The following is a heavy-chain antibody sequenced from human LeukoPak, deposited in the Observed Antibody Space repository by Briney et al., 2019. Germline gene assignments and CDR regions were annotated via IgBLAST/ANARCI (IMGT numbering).Heavy chain of an antibody. D-gene: IGHD3-22*01. Sequence: GGSLRLSCAASGFTFSSYEMNWVRQATGKGLEWVSYISSSGSIIYYADSVKGRFTISRDSAKNSLYLQMNSLRAEDTAVYYCARGAYYYDSSGYHGAFDIWGQGTMVTVSS. CDR2: ISSSGSII. CDR1: GFTFSSYE. J-gene: IGHJ3*02. V-gene: IGHV3-48*03. CDR3: ARGAYYYDSSGYHGAFDI.